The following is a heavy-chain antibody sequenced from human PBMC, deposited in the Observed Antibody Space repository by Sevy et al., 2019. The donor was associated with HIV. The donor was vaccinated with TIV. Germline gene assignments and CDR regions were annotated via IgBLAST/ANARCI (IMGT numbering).Heavy chain of an antibody. Sequence: GGSLRLSCAASGFTFRSYSMNWVRQAPGRGLEWVSAITSRSSFIFYADSVKGRFTISRDNAKNSLFLQMNSLRAEDTAVYYCARPTSGLSEYEPLDNARFYGMDVWVQGTTVTVSS. CDR1: GFTFRSYS. V-gene: IGHV3-21*01. CDR3: ARPTSGLSEYEPLDNARFYGMDV. CDR2: ITSRSSFI. D-gene: IGHD1-20*01. J-gene: IGHJ6*02.